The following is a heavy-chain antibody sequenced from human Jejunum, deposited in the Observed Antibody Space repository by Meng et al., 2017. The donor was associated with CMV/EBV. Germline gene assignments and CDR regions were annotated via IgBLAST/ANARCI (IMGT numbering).Heavy chain of an antibody. CDR3: ARDSAY. CDR1: GYTFPSSG. CDR2: ISANNGNT. V-gene: IGHV1-18*01. J-gene: IGHJ4*02. Sequence: TVSCQASGYTFPSSGISWVRPAPGQGLEWMGWISANNGNTNYARKHQGRVTMTTDTSTSTAYMELRSLKSDDTAVYYCARDSAYWGQGTLVTVSS. D-gene: IGHD3-10*01.